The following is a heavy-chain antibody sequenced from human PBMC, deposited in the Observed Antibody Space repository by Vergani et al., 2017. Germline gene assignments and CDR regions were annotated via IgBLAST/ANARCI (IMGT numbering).Heavy chain of an antibody. J-gene: IGHJ6*03. D-gene: IGHD4-11*01. V-gene: IGHV4-34*01. CDR2: IDHTGRP. CDR1: GGSFTSYH. Sequence: QVQLQQWGGGLLKPSETLSLTCVVNGGSFTSYHWTWIRQSPGEGLEWVGDIDHTGRPDYNPSLKSRLTMSVDKSRNQFSLTLYSVTSTDTAIYFCARVNTETNGHLYYYYYMDVWGQGTAVTVS. CDR3: ARVNTETNGHLYYYYYMDV.